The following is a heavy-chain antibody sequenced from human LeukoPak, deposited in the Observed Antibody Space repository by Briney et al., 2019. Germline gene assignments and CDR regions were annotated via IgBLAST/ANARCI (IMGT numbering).Heavy chain of an antibody. CDR3: ARDPTTVTKGLDL. V-gene: IGHV4-59*11. Sequence: SQTLSLTCTVSGGSFSSHYWSWIRQPPGKGLEWIGYISYIGSTNYNPSLKSRVTISVDTSKNQFSLKLSSVTAADAAVYFCARDPTTVTKGLDLWGQGTMVTVSS. J-gene: IGHJ3*01. CDR2: ISYIGST. D-gene: IGHD4-17*01. CDR1: GGSFSSHY.